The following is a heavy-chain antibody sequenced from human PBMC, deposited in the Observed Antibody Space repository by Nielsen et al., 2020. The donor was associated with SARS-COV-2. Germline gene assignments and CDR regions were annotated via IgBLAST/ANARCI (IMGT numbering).Heavy chain of an antibody. CDR2: ISWNSGSI. D-gene: IGHD5-18*01. J-gene: IGHJ4*02. Sequence: SLKISCAASGFTFDDYAMHWVRQAPGKGLEWVSGISWNSGSIGYADSVKGRFTISRDNAKNSLYLQMNSLRAEDTAVYYCARGGYSYYNYWGQGTLVTVSS. CDR3: ARGGYSYYNY. V-gene: IGHV3-9*01. CDR1: GFTFDDYA.